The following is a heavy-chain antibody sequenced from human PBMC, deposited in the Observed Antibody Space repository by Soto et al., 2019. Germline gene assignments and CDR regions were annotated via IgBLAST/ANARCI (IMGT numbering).Heavy chain of an antibody. CDR2: ISSSSSVI. V-gene: IGHV3-48*01. J-gene: IGHJ6*03. Sequence: EVQLVESGGGLVQPGGSLRLSCATSGFILSDCAMNWVRQAPGKGLEWVSYISSSSSVIDYADSVKGRFTVSRDNARNALYLQMNSLRAEYTAVYYCEIDLSWGSNWYYYMDVWGKGTTVTVSS. D-gene: IGHD7-27*01. CDR1: GFILSDCA. CDR3: EIDLSWGSNWYYYMDV.